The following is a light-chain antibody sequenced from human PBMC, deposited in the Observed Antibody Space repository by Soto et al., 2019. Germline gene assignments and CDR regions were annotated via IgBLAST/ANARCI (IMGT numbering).Light chain of an antibody. V-gene: IGLV1-44*01. J-gene: IGLJ1*01. CDR3: ATWADRLNGYV. CDR1: SSNIGSNT. CDR2: SNN. Sequence: QTFLAQPPSAAGPPGKSFTVSCSGSSSNIGSNTVTLYQQLPGTPPILLLYSNNLRSSGVPDRFSGSRSGTPASLAISGLQSEDDADYYCATWADRLNGYVFGSGTKVTVL.